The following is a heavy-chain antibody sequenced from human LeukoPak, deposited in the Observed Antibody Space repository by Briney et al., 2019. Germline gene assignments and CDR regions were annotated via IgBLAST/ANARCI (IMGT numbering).Heavy chain of an antibody. D-gene: IGHD5-12*01. V-gene: IGHV3-30*01. CDR2: ISYDGSNK. CDR3: VNRYSGS. Sequence: PGKSLRLSCSASGFTFSSYAIHWVRQAPGKGLEWVAVISYDGSNKYYADSLKRRFTISRDNSNNTLYLQMNSLRGEDTGVYYCVNRYSGSWGQGTLVTVSS. J-gene: IGHJ5*02. CDR1: GFTFSSYA.